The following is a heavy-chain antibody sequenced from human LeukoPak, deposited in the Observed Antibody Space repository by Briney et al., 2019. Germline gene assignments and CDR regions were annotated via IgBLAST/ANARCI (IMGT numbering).Heavy chain of an antibody. V-gene: IGHV3-21*01. CDR3: ARDKEDYDILTGYYLGY. CDR1: GFTFSSYS. J-gene: IGHJ4*02. D-gene: IGHD3-9*01. CDR2: ISSSSSYI. Sequence: GGSLRLSCAASGFTFSSYSMNWVRRAPGKGLEWVSSISSSSSYIYYADSVKGRFTISRDNAKNSLYLQMNSLRAEDTAVYYCARDKEDYDILTGYYLGYWGQGTLVTVSS.